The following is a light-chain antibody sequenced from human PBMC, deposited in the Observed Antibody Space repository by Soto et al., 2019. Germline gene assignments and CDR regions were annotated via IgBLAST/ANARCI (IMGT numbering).Light chain of an antibody. J-gene: IGLJ2*01. CDR3: SSYTSSSTVV. V-gene: IGLV2-14*01. Sequence: QSALTQPASVSGSPGQSITISCTGTSSDVGGYNYVSWYQQHPGKAPKLMIYEVSNRPSGVSNRFSGSESGNTASLPISGLQTEDEANYYCSSYTSSSTVVFGGGTKVTVL. CDR2: EVS. CDR1: SSDVGGYNY.